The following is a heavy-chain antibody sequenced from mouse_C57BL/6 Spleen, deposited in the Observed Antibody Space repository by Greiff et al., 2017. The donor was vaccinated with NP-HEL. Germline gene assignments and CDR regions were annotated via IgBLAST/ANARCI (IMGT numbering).Heavy chain of an antibody. D-gene: IGHD1-1*01. Sequence: VQLQQSGPELVKPGASVKISCKASGYAFSSSWMNWVKQRPGKGLEWIGRIYPGDGDTNYNGKFKGKATLTADKSSSTAYMQRSSLTSEDSAVYFCARSNYSGSDYWGQGTTLTVSS. J-gene: IGHJ2*01. CDR2: IYPGDGDT. V-gene: IGHV1-82*01. CDR3: ARSNYSGSDY. CDR1: GYAFSSSW.